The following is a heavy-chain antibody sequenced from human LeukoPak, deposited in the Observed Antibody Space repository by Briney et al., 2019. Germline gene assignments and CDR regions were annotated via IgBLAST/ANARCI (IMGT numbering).Heavy chain of an antibody. V-gene: IGHV3-9*01. D-gene: IGHD3-22*01. CDR3: ARAGDYYDSSGYYGLWFMFQH. Sequence: GGSLRLSCAASGFTFDDYAMHWVRQAPGKGLEWVSGISWNSGSIGYADSVKGRFTISRDNAKNSLYLQMNSLRAEDTAVYYCARAGDYYDSSGYYGLWFMFQHWGQGTLVTVSS. CDR1: GFTFDDYA. CDR2: ISWNSGSI. J-gene: IGHJ1*01.